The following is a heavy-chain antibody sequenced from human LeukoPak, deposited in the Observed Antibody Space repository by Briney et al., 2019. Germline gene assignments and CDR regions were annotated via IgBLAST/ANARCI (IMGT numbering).Heavy chain of an antibody. D-gene: IGHD3-16*01. CDR3: ARRWQLSYGFFDY. CDR1: GYSFTNYW. CDR2: IYPDDSDT. V-gene: IGHV5-51*01. Sequence: GAALNISCKCSGYSFTNYWIGGVRQLPGKGLEWMGIIYPDDSDTRYRPSFQGQVTISADKTISTAYLQWSSLKASDTAMYFCARRWQLSYGFFDYWGQGTLVTVSS. J-gene: IGHJ4*02.